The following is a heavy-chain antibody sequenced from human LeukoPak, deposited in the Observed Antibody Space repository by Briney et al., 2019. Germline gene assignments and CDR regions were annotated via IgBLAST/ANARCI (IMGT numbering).Heavy chain of an antibody. Sequence: PSETLSLTCTVSGGSIITENYFWSWIRQPPGKGLEYIGYIFYSGSTYYNRSLKSRVTISVDTSKNQFSLKLSSVTAADTAVYYCARDVGLYDSTPRDVWGKGTTVTVSS. CDR1: GGSIITENYF. V-gene: IGHV4-30-4*01. CDR3: ARDVGLYDSTPRDV. CDR2: IFYSGST. D-gene: IGHD3-22*01. J-gene: IGHJ6*04.